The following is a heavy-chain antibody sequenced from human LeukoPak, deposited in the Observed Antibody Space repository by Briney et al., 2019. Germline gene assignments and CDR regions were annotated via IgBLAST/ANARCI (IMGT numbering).Heavy chain of an antibody. D-gene: IGHD3-3*01. CDR3: ARVFTIFGVALGMDV. CDR2: IYYSGST. Sequence: SETLSLTCTVSGGSISSYYWSWIRQPPGKGLEWIGYIYYSGSTNYNPSLKSRVTISVDTSKNQFSLKLSSVTAADTAVYYCARVFTIFGVALGMDVWGKGTTVTVSS. V-gene: IGHV4-59*12. CDR1: GGSISSYY. J-gene: IGHJ6*04.